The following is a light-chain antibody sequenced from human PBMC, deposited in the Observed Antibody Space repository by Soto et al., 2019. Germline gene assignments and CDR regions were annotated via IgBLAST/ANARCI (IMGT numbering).Light chain of an antibody. V-gene: IGLV3-21*02. CDR3: QVWDSSSDHVI. CDR2: DDR. J-gene: IGLJ2*01. CDR1: NIGSKN. Sequence: SSELTQPPSVSVAPGQTARMTCAGNNIGSKNVHWYQQKPGQAPTLVVYDDRSRPSGIPERLSGSNSGNTATLTISRVEAGDEADYYCQVWDSSSDHVIFGGGTKLTVL.